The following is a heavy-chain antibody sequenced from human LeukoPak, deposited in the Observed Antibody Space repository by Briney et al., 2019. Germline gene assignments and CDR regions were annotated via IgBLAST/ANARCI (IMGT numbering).Heavy chain of an antibody. Sequence: KSGGSLRLSCAASGFTFSSYSMNWVRQAPGKGLEWVSSISSSSSYIYYADSVKGRFTISRDNAKNSLYLQMNSLRAEDTAVYYCARGLRLGELSLPFDYWGQGTLVTASS. CDR3: ARGLRLGELSLPFDY. V-gene: IGHV3-21*01. CDR1: GFTFSSYS. D-gene: IGHD3-16*02. CDR2: ISSSSSYI. J-gene: IGHJ4*02.